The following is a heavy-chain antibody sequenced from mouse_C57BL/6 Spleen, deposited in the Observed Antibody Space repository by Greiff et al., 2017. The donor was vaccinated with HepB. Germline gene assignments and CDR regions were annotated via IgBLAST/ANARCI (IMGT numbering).Heavy chain of an antibody. V-gene: IGHV1-69*01. Sequence: QVQLKQPGAELVMPGASVKLSCKASGYTFTSYWMHWVKQRPGQGLEWIGEIDPSDSYTNYNQKFKGKSTLTVDKSSSTAYMQLSSLTSEDSAVYYCARRGLRLYYFDYWGQGTTLTVSS. CDR2: IDPSDSYT. J-gene: IGHJ2*01. D-gene: IGHD1-1*01. CDR1: GYTFTSYW. CDR3: ARRGLRLYYFDY.